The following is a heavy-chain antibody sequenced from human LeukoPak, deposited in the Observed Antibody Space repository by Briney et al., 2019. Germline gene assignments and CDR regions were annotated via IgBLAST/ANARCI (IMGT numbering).Heavy chain of an antibody. D-gene: IGHD6-13*01. CDR1: GFTFTSYG. Sequence: GGSLRLSCAASGFTFTSYGIHWVRQAPGKGLEWVAFIRYDGSIKYYADSVKGRFTISRDNSKNTLYLQMSSLRGEDMAVYYCAKVEETSSWYGIGSLDYWGQGTLVTVSS. CDR3: AKVEETSSWYGIGSLDY. CDR2: IRYDGSIK. V-gene: IGHV3-30*02. J-gene: IGHJ4*02.